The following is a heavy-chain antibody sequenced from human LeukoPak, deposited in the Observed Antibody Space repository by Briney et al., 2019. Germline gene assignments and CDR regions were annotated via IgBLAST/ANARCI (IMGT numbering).Heavy chain of an antibody. D-gene: IGHD3-10*01. J-gene: IGHJ4*02. Sequence: KSSETLSLTCTISGGSISSSGYYWGWIRLPPGKGLEWIGSIYYSGSTYYNPSLKSRFTISVDTSKNQFSLKLSSVTAADTAVYYCARQITMVRGVIDYWGQGTLVTVSS. CDR3: ARQITMVRGVIDY. CDR2: IYYSGST. V-gene: IGHV4-39*01. CDR1: GGSISSSGYY.